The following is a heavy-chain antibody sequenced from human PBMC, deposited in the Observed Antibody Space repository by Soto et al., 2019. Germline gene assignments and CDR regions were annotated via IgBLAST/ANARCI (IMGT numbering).Heavy chain of an antibody. CDR2: INYSGTT. Sequence: TLSLTCSVSGGSFSSDSFIWSWVRQFPGKGLEWIGYINYSGTTYCNPSLRSRITMSVDTSKNQFSLNLSSVTAADTAVYYCARDHKWDGMDVWGQGPTVTVS. J-gene: IGHJ6*02. V-gene: IGHV4-31*03. CDR1: GGSFSSDSFI. D-gene: IGHD1-26*01. CDR3: ARDHKWDGMDV.